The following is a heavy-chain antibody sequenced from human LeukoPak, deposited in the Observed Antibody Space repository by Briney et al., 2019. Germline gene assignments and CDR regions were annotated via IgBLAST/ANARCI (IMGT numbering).Heavy chain of an antibody. CDR3: ARAPEQWLESFWDY. CDR1: GFTFSSNS. V-gene: IGHV3-21*01. Sequence: GGSLRLSCAASGFTFSSNSMNWVRQAPGKGLEWVSSISSSSSYIYYADSVKGRFTISRDNAKNSLYLQMNRLRAEDTAVYYCARAPEQWLESFWDYWGQGTLVTVSS. D-gene: IGHD6-19*01. J-gene: IGHJ4*02. CDR2: ISSSSSYI.